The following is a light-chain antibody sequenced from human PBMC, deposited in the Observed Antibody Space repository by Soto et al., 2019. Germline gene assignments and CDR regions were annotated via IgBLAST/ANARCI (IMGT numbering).Light chain of an antibody. CDR1: SSDVGAYKY. CDR3: SPSFAGGIWV. J-gene: IGLJ3*02. Sequence: QSALTQPPSASGSPGQSVTISCTGTSSDVGAYKYVSWYQQYPGKAPKLMIYEVSKRHSGVPDRFSGSKFGNTASLTVSGPRAEDEADYYCSPSFAGGIWVFGGGTKLTVL. CDR2: EVS. V-gene: IGLV2-8*01.